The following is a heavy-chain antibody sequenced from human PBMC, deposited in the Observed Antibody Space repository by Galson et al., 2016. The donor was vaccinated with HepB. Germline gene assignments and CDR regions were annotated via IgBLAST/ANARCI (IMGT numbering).Heavy chain of an antibody. CDR2: IYYSGST. CDR1: GGSISSSSYY. V-gene: IGHV4-39*07. Sequence: ETLSLTCTVSGGSISSSSYYWGGIRQPPGKGLAWIGSIYYSGSTYYNPSLKSRVTISVDTSKNQFSLKLSSVTAADTAVYYCARRAASGNFDYWGQGTLVTVSS. J-gene: IGHJ4*02. D-gene: IGHD6-13*01. CDR3: ARRAASGNFDY.